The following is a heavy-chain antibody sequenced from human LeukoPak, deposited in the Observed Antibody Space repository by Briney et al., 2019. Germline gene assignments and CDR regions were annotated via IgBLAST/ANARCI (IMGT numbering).Heavy chain of an antibody. CDR2: IYYSGST. CDR1: GGSISSSSYY. V-gene: IGHV4-39*01. Sequence: SETLSLTCTVSGGSISSSSYYWGWIRQPPGKGLEWIGSIYYSGSTYYNPSLKSRVTISVDTSKNQFSLKLSSVTAADTAAYYCARGGILLWFGDSNKNIYDYWGQGTLVTVSS. CDR3: ARGGILLWFGDSNKNIYDY. D-gene: IGHD3-10*01. J-gene: IGHJ4*02.